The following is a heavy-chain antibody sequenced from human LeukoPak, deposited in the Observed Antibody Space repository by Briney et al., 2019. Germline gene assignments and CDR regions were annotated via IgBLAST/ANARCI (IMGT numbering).Heavy chain of an antibody. CDR3: AREASSSGPDY. CDR1: GFTFSSYW. V-gene: IGHV3-7*01. CDR2: INHNGNVN. Sequence: GGSLRLSCAASGFTFSSYWMNWARQAPGKGLEWVASINHNGNVNYYVDSVKGRFTISRDNAKNSLYLQMNSLRAEDTAVYYCAREASSSGPDYWGQGTLVTVSS. D-gene: IGHD6-19*01. J-gene: IGHJ4*02.